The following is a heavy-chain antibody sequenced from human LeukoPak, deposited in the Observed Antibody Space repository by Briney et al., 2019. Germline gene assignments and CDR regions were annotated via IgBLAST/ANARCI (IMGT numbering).Heavy chain of an antibody. J-gene: IGHJ6*02. CDR3: ARDGYYYYYGMDV. CDR2: INHSGST. V-gene: IGHV4-34*01. Sequence: SETLSLTCAVYGGSFSGYYWSWIRQPPGKGLEWIGEINHSGSTNYNPSLKSRVTISVDTSKNQFSPKLSSVTAADTAVYYCARDGYYYYYGMDVWGQGTTVTVSS. CDR1: GGSFSGYY.